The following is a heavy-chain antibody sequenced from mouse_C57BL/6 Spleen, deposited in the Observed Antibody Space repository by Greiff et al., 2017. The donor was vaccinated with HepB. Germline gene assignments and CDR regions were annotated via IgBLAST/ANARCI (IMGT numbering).Heavy chain of an antibody. CDR1: GYTFTSYW. CDR3: ARRRGRYYFDY. J-gene: IGHJ2*01. V-gene: IGHV1-59*01. Sequence: QVQLQQPGAELVRPGTSVKLSCKASGYTFTSYWMHWVKQRPGQGLEWIGVIDPSDSYTNYNQKFKGKATLTVDTSSSTAYMQLSSLTSEDSAVYYCARRRGRYYFDYWGQGTTLTVSS. CDR2: IDPSDSYT. D-gene: IGHD3-3*01.